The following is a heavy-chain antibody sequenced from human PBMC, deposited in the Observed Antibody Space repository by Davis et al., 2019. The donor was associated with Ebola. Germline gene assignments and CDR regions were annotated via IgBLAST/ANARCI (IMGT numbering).Heavy chain of an antibody. V-gene: IGHV6-1*01. D-gene: IGHD6-13*01. CDR2: TYYRSKRYF. Sequence: SQTLSLTCAISGDSVSRNSGAWNWIRQSPSRGLEWLVRTYYRSKRYFDYEVSVRSRITINPDTSKNQFSLQLNSVTPEDTAVYYCARGWQLTDWGQGTLVTVSS. J-gene: IGHJ1*01. CDR1: GDSVSRNSGA. CDR3: ARGWQLTD.